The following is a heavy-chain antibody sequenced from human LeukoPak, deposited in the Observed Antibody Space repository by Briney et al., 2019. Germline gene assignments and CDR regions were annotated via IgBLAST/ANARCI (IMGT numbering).Heavy chain of an antibody. Sequence: GASVKVSCKASGYTFTSYYMHWVRQAPGQGLEWMGIINPSGGSTSYAQKFQGRVTMTRDTSTSTVYMELSSLRSEDTAVYYCARSQPAPRLGRPTDYYDSSVIDPWGQGTLVTVSS. J-gene: IGHJ5*02. CDR1: GYTFTSYY. CDR3: ARSQPAPRLGRPTDYYDSSVIDP. D-gene: IGHD3-22*01. V-gene: IGHV1-46*01. CDR2: INPSGGST.